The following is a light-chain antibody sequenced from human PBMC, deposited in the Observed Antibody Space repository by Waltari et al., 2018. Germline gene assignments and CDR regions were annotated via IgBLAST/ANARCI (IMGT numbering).Light chain of an antibody. CDR2: DVS. CDR3: CSYAGSSNSV. Sequence: QSALTQPPSASGSPGQSVTISCTGTSGDVGSYNYVPWYQQEPGKGPKLIIYDVSKRPSGVPDRFSGSKSGNTAALTVSGLQAEDEADYYGCSYAGSSNSVFGGGTKLTVL. J-gene: IGLJ3*02. V-gene: IGLV2-8*01. CDR1: SGDVGSYNY.